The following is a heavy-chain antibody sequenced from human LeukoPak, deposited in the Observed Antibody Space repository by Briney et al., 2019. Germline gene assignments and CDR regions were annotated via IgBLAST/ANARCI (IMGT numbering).Heavy chain of an antibody. CDR2: ISGSGAEI. J-gene: IGHJ4*02. D-gene: IGHD1-1*01. V-gene: IGHV3-23*01. Sequence: PGGSPRLSCSASGFTFSSYAMNWVRQAPGEGPEWVSSISGSGAEIRYADSVKGRFTISRDNSQNTLYLRMNSLRVEDTAIYYCSKDLTTRSIGYFDYWGQGTLVTVSS. CDR1: GFTFSSYA. CDR3: SKDLTTRSIGYFDY.